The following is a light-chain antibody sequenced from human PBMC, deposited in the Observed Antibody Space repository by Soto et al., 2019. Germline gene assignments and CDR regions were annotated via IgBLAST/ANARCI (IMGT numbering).Light chain of an antibody. CDR2: LEGSGSY. CDR1: XGHSSYI. V-gene: IGLV4-60*02. J-gene: IGLJ3*02. Sequence: QPVLTQSSSASASLGSSVKLTCTLXXGHSSYIIAWHQQQPGKAPRYLMKLEGSGSYNKGSGVPDRFSGSSSGADRCLTITNLQFEDEADYYCETWDGNIRLFGGGTKLTVL. CDR3: ETWDGNIRL.